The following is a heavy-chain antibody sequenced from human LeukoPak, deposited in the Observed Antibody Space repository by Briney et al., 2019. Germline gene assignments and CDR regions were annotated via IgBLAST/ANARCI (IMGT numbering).Heavy chain of an antibody. D-gene: IGHD2-2*02. CDR3: ARVRGALGYCSSTSCYTGENYYYYGMDV. CDR1: GGSISSGGYY. J-gene: IGHJ6*02. Sequence: PSQTLSLTCTVSGGSISSGGYYWSWIRQHPGTGLEWIGYIYYSGSTYYNPSLKSRVTISVDTSKNQFSLKLSSVTAADTAVYYCARVRGALGYCSSTSCYTGENYYYYGMDVWGQGTTVTVSS. V-gene: IGHV4-31*03. CDR2: IYYSGST.